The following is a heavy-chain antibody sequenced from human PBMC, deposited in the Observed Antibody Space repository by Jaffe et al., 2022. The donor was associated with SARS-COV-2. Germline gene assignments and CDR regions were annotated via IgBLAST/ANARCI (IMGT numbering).Heavy chain of an antibody. V-gene: IGHV3-7*01. Sequence: EVQLVESGGGLVQPGGSPRLSCAASGFTFSSYWMSWVRQAPGKRLEWVANIRQDGSEKHYADSVKGRFTIYRDNAKNSLYLQMSSLRDEDTAVYYCARQAFGAAVVATRRPFDIWGQGTMLTVSS. J-gene: IGHJ3*02. CDR1: GFTFSSYW. D-gene: IGHD2-15*01. CDR2: IRQDGSEK. CDR3: ARQAFGAAVVATRRPFDI.